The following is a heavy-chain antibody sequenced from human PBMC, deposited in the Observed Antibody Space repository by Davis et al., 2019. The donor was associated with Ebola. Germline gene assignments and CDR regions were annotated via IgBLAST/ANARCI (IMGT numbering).Heavy chain of an antibody. CDR2: INHSGST. CDR3: ARGTVTHYGPVDY. V-gene: IGHV4-34*01. J-gene: IGHJ4*02. CDR1: GGSFSGYY. Sequence: MPSETLSLTCAVYGGSFSGYYWSWIRQPPGKGLEWIGEINHSGSTNYNPSLKSRVTISVDTSKNQFSLKLSSVTAADTAVYYCARGTVTHYGPVDYWGQGTLVTVSS. D-gene: IGHD4-17*01.